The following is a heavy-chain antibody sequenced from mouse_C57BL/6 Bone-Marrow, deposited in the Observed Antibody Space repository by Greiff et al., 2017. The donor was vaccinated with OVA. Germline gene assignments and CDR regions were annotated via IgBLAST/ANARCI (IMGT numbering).Heavy chain of an antibody. CDR1: GYTFTSYS. D-gene: IGHD2-4*01. J-gene: IGHJ3*01. V-gene: IGHV1-4*01. CDR2: ITPSSGYT. Sequence: VMLVESGAELARPGASVKMSCKASGYTFTSYSMHWVKQRPGQGLELIGYITPSSGYTQYNQKFKDKATLTADQSSSTAYIQLSSLTSEDSAVYYCARSDYDPFAYWGQGTLVTVSA. CDR3: ARSDYDPFAY.